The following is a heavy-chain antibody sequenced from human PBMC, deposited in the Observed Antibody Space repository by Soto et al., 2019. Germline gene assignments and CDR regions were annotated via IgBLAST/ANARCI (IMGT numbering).Heavy chain of an antibody. J-gene: IGHJ4*02. Sequence: GGSLRLSCAASGFTFTSYAMSWVRQAPGTGLEWVSAISTSGGSTYYADSVKGRFTIPRDNSKNTLYLQMNSLRAEDTAVYYCAKRGGEATYYFDYWGQGTLVTVSS. V-gene: IGHV3-23*01. CDR2: ISTSGGST. CDR3: AKRGGEATYYFDY. CDR1: GFTFTSYA. D-gene: IGHD2-21*01.